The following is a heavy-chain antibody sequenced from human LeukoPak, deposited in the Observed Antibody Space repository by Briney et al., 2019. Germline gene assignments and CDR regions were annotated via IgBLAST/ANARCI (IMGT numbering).Heavy chain of an antibody. V-gene: IGHV1-69*04. Sequence: SVKVSCKASGGTFSSYAISWVRQAPGQGLEWMGRIIPILGIANCAQKFQGRVTITADKSTSTAYMELSSLRSEDTAVYYCARTDSSGYWTEFDYWGQGTLVTVSS. CDR1: GGTFSSYA. J-gene: IGHJ4*02. CDR3: ARTDSSGYWTEFDY. CDR2: IIPILGIA. D-gene: IGHD3-22*01.